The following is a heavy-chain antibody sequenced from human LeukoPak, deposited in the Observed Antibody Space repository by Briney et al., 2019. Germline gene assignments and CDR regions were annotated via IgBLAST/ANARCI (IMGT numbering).Heavy chain of an antibody. CDR2: ISGSGGST. D-gene: IGHD5-18*01. CDR3: AKARIGRGYSYGPFDY. Sequence: QTGGSLRLSCAASGFTFSSYAMSWVRQAPGKGLEWVSAISGSGGSTYYADSVKGRFTISRDNSKNTLYLQMNSLRAEDTAVYYCAKARIGRGYSYGPFDYWGQETLVTVSS. V-gene: IGHV3-23*01. J-gene: IGHJ4*02. CDR1: GFTFSSYA.